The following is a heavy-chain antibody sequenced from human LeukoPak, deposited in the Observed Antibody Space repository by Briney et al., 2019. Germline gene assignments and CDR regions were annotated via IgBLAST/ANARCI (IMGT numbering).Heavy chain of an antibody. Sequence: PSGTLSLTCAVSGGSISSSNWWSWVRQPPGKGLEWIGEIYHSGSTNYNPSLKSRVTISVDRSKNQFSLKLSSVTAADTAVYYCARIMHYYDSSGYSLRHDAFDIWGQGTMVTVSS. CDR2: IYHSGST. V-gene: IGHV4-4*02. CDR1: GGSISSSNW. D-gene: IGHD3-22*01. J-gene: IGHJ3*02. CDR3: ARIMHYYDSSGYSLRHDAFDI.